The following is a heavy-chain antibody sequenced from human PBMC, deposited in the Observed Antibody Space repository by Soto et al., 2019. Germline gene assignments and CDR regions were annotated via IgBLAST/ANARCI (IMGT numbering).Heavy chain of an antibody. D-gene: IGHD2-2*02. Sequence: PGGSLSLSCAASGFTFDDYAMHWVRQAPGKGLEWVSGISWNSGSIGYADSVKGRFTISRDNAKNSLYLQMNSLRAEDTALYYCAKDSRDCSSTSCYNFYYYYYMDVWGKGTTVTVSS. V-gene: IGHV3-9*01. J-gene: IGHJ6*03. CDR3: AKDSRDCSSTSCYNFYYYYYMDV. CDR2: ISWNSGSI. CDR1: GFTFDDYA.